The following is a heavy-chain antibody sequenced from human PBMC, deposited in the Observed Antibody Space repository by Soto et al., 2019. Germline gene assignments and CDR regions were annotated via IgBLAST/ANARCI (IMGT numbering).Heavy chain of an antibody. V-gene: IGHV4-39*01. D-gene: IGHD4-17*01. CDR1: GGSISSSSYY. Sequence: SETLSLTCTVSGGSISSSSYYWGWIRQPPGKGLEWIGSIYYSGSTYYNPSLKSRVTISVDTSKNQFSLKLSSVTAADTAVYYCARQGHNDYGYAYFDYWGQGTMVTVSS. CDR3: ARQGHNDYGYAYFDY. CDR2: IYYSGST. J-gene: IGHJ4*02.